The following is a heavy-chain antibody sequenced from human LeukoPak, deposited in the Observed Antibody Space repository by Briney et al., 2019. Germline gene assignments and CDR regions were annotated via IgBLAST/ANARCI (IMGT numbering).Heavy chain of an antibody. CDR1: GGSISSSSHY. CDR3: ARDRISVTMIVGGNRYFDL. V-gene: IGHV4-39*07. Sequence: SETLSLTCTVSGGSISSSSHYWGWIRQPPGKGLEWIGSIYYSGSTYYNPSLKSRVTISVDTSKNQFSLKLSSVTAADTAVYYCARDRISVTMIVGGNRYFDLWGRGTLVTVSS. CDR2: IYYSGST. J-gene: IGHJ2*01. D-gene: IGHD3-22*01.